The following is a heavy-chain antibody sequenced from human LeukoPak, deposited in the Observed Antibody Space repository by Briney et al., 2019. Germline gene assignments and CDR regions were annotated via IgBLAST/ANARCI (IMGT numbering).Heavy chain of an antibody. Sequence: GSSVKVSCKASGGTFSSYAISWVRQAPGQGLEWMGRIIPILGIANYAQKFQGRVTITADKSTSTAYMELSSLRFEDTAVYYCARGAYYDSSGYYYYFDYWGQGTLVTVSS. D-gene: IGHD3-22*01. CDR1: GGTFSSYA. CDR2: IIPILGIA. J-gene: IGHJ4*02. CDR3: ARGAYYDSSGYYYYFDY. V-gene: IGHV1-69*04.